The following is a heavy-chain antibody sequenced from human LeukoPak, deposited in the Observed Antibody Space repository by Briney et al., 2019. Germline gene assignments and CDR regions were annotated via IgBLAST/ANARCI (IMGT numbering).Heavy chain of an antibody. CDR2: ISGSGDNT. CDR1: GFTFSGFA. J-gene: IGHJ6*01. Sequence: PGGSLRLSCAASGFTFSGFAMSWVRWTPGKALEWVSGISGSGDNTLYAGSVKGRFTISRDNSKNTLYLEMSSLRAEDTAIYYCAKMKGHPLPKYYMDVWGQGTTVTVSS. D-gene: IGHD1-26*01. CDR3: AKMKGHPLPKYYMDV. V-gene: IGHV3-23*01.